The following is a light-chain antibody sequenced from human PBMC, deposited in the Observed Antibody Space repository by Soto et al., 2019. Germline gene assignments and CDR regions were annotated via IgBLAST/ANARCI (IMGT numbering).Light chain of an antibody. V-gene: IGLV2-14*01. CDR1: SSDVGGYNY. CDR2: DVS. CDR3: SSYTSSSTRLYV. Sequence: QSALTQPASVSRSPGQSITISCTGTSSDVGGYNYVSWYQQHPGKAPKLMIYDVSNRPSGVSNRFSGSKSGNTASLTISGLQAEDEADYYCSSYTSSSTRLYVFGPGTKLSVL. J-gene: IGLJ1*01.